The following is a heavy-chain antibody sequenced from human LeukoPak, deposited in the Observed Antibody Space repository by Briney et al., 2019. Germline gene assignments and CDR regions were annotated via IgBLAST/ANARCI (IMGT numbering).Heavy chain of an antibody. CDR1: RFTFSSYS. D-gene: IGHD3-22*01. CDR2: ISSSSSYI. V-gene: IGHV3-21*01. Sequence: GGSLRLSCAASRFTFSSYSMNWVRQAPGKGLEWVSSISSSSSYIYYADSVKGRFTISRDNAKNSLYLQMNSLRAEDTAVYYCARDHATYYYDRSGYYDYWGQGTLVTVSS. J-gene: IGHJ4*02. CDR3: ARDHATYYYDRSGYYDY.